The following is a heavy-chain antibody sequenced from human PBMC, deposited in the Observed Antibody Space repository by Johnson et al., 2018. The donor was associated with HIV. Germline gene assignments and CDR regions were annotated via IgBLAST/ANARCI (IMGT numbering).Heavy chain of an antibody. D-gene: IGHD4-23*01. CDR3: AKDTGGNSGNDAFGI. CDR1: GFTFSNYA. CDR2: IRYDGSNK. V-gene: IGHV3-30*02. J-gene: IGHJ3*02. Sequence: VQLVESGGGVVQPGRSLRLSCAASGFTFSNYAMHWVRQAPGKGLEWVAYIRYDGSNKYYADSVKGRLTISRDNSKNTLYLQMNSLRAEDTAVYYCAKDTGGNSGNDAFGIWGQGTMVTVSS.